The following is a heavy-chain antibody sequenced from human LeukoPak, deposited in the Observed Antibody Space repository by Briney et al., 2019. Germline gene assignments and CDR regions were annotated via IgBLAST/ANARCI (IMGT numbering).Heavy chain of an antibody. CDR3: AREVVVVAATPHNWFDP. Sequence: PPQTLSLTCTVSGVSISSGSYYWGWLRQPAGKGLEWIGRIYSSGSTNYNPSLKRRVTISVDTSKNQFSLKLSSVTAADTAVYYCAREVVVVAATPHNWFDPWGQGTLVTVSS. J-gene: IGHJ5*02. CDR2: IYSSGST. D-gene: IGHD2-15*01. V-gene: IGHV4-61*02. CDR1: GVSISSGSYY.